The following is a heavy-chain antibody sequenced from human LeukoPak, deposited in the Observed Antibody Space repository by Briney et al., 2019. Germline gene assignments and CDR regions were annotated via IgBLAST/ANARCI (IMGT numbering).Heavy chain of an antibody. J-gene: IGHJ4*02. CDR1: GGSISSYY. CDR3: ATNALLVPSTFDS. Sequence: PSETLSLTCTVSGGSISSYYWSWIRQPPGKGLEWIGYIYYSGSTNYNPSLKSRVNISLDTSQNQFSLKVTSVTAADTAVYYCATNALLVPSTFDSWGRGTLVIVSS. CDR2: IYYSGST. V-gene: IGHV4-59*12. D-gene: IGHD6-6*01.